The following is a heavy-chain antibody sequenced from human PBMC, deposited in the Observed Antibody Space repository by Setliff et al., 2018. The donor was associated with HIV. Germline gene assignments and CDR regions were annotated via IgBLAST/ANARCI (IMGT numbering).Heavy chain of an antibody. Sequence: SVKVSCKTSGDTFNTYSISWVRQAPGQGLEWMGGIIPMLRATKYAQRFQGRVTITADESTNTVYMELSGLRSEDTAVYYCARTDWARTSYYYYYGMNVWGQGTTVTVSS. CDR1: GDTFNTYS. CDR3: ARTDWARTSYYYYYGMNV. V-gene: IGHV1-69*13. D-gene: IGHD3-9*01. J-gene: IGHJ6*02. CDR2: IIPMLRAT.